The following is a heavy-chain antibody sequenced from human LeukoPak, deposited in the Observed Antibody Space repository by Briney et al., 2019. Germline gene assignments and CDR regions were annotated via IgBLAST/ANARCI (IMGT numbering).Heavy chain of an antibody. CDR3: AIAQSWDELFDS. CDR2: VLYDDSTK. Sequence: QTGGSLRLSCAASGFTFSRYGMHWVRQAPGKGLEWVSTVLYDDSTKYYADSVKGRFTISRDSSKNTLFLQMNSLRDEDSAVYYCAIAQSWDELFDSWGQGTLVTVSS. V-gene: IGHV3-33*03. D-gene: IGHD1-1*01. J-gene: IGHJ4*02. CDR1: GFTFSRYG.